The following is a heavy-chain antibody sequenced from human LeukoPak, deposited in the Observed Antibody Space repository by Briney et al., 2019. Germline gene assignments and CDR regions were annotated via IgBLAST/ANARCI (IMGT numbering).Heavy chain of an antibody. V-gene: IGHV1-46*01. CDR3: ARDITVPPFDP. Sequence: GASVKVSCKASGYTFTSYYMHWVRQAPGQGLEWMGIINPSGGSTSYAQKFQGRVTMTRDTSTSTVYMELSSLRSVDTAVYYCARDITVPPFDPWGQGTLVTVSS. D-gene: IGHD4-17*01. CDR2: INPSGGST. CDR1: GYTFTSYY. J-gene: IGHJ5*02.